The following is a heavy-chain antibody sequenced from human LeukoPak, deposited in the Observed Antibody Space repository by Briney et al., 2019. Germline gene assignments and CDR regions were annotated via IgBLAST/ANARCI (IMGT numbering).Heavy chain of an antibody. CDR1: GVSFSGYY. J-gene: IGHJ5*02. V-gene: IGHV4-34*01. CDR2: INHSGSS. D-gene: IGHD1-1*01. CDR3: ARGGTAGTLWDWFDP. Sequence: SETLSLTCAVYGVSFSGYYWTWIRQPPGKGLEWIGEINHSGSSKYNPSLKSRVTIAVDTSKKQFSLKLSSVTAADTAVYYCARGGTAGTLWDWFDPWGQGTLVTVSS.